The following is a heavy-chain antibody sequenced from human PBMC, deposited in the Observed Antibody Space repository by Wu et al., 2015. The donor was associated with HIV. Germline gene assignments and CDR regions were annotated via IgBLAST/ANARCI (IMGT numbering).Heavy chain of an antibody. Sequence: QVQLVQSGAEVKKPGASVKVSCKASGNMFTNYAFSWVRQAPGQGLEWMGWISAYNGNTNYAQKLQGRVTMTTDTSTNTVYMELRSLRSDDTAVYYCARVRDGYNYYFDYWAREPWSPSPQ. CDR1: GNMFTNYA. V-gene: IGHV1-18*01. CDR3: ARVRDGYNYYFDY. J-gene: IGHJ4*02. D-gene: IGHD5-24*01. CDR2: ISAYNGNT.